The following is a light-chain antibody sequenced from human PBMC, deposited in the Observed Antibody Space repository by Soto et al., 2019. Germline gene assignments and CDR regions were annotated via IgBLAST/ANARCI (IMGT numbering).Light chain of an antibody. CDR3: QQRSNWFLT. J-gene: IGKJ5*01. CDR1: QSVSNY. V-gene: IGKV3-11*01. Sequence: EIVVAQSAATLSVSPGERSTLSCRASQSVSNYLAWYQQKPGQAPRLLIYDASNRATAIPARFSGSGSGTDFTLTISSLEPEDFAVYYCQQRSNWFLTFGQGTRLEIK. CDR2: DAS.